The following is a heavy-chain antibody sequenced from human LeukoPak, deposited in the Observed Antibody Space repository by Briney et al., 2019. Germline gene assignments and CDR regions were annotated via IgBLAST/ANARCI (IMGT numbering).Heavy chain of an antibody. V-gene: IGHV4-34*01. CDR3: ARVRLAYGSGSCDYFDY. D-gene: IGHD3-10*01. J-gene: IGHJ4*02. Sequence: GSLRLSCAASGFTFSDYYMSWIRQAPGKGLEWIGEINHSGSTNYNPSLKSRVTISVDTSKNQFSLKLSSVTAADTAVYYCARVRLAYGSGSCDYFDYWGQGTLVTISS. CDR1: GFTFSDYY. CDR2: INHSGST.